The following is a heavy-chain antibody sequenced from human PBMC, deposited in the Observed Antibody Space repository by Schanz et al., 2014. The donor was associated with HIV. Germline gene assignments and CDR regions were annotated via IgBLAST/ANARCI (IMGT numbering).Heavy chain of an antibody. CDR1: GFTFSAYW. D-gene: IGHD5-12*01. Sequence: EVQLVESGGGLVRPGGSLRLSCAASGFTFSAYWMSWVRQTPGKGLEWVANINGDETEKYYVDSVRGRFTISRDNAKNSLYLQMNSLRDDDMAVYYCTTDQFGGYFVHWGQGALVTVSS. V-gene: IGHV3-7*01. J-gene: IGHJ4*02. CDR3: TTDQFGGYFVH. CDR2: INGDETEK.